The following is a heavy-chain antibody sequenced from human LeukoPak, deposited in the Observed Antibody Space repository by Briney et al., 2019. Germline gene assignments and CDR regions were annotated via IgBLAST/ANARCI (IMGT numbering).Heavy chain of an antibody. CDR1: GGSFSGYY. D-gene: IGHD3-10*01. CDR2: INHSGST. J-gene: IGHJ4*02. Sequence: SETLSLTCAVYGGSFSGYYWSWIRQPPGKGLEWIGEINHSGSTNYNPSLKSRVTISVDTSKNQFSLKLSSVTAADTAVYYCARAPYPRWFGELWDYWGQGTLVTVSS. V-gene: IGHV4-34*01. CDR3: ARAPYPRWFGELWDY.